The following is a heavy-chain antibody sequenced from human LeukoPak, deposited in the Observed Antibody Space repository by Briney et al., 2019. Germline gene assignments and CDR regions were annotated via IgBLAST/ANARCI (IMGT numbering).Heavy chain of an antibody. CDR3: ARGTLGNLVSNSGFDY. CDR1: GGSISSYY. CDR2: IYYSGST. V-gene: IGHV4-59*01. J-gene: IGHJ4*02. Sequence: PSETLSLTCTVSGGSISSYYWSWIRQPPGKGLEWIGYIYYSGSTNYNPSLKSRVTISVDTSKNQFSLKLSSVTAADTAVYYCARGTLGNLVSNSGFDYWGQGTLVTVSS. D-gene: IGHD2/OR15-2a*01.